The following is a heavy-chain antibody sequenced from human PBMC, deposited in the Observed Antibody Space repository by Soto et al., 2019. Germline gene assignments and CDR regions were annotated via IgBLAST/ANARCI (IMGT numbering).Heavy chain of an antibody. J-gene: IGHJ4*02. Sequence: ASVKVSCKASGYTFSTYYMHWVRQAPGQGLQWMGIIDPTGDTTAYAQNFQARLTMTTDTSTSTFYMELISLTSDDTAVYYCARTKITFGGVIVIPEVSYFDYWGQGTLVTVSS. V-gene: IGHV1-46*01. CDR3: ARTKITFGGVIVIPEVSYFDY. D-gene: IGHD3-16*02. CDR1: GYTFSTYY. CDR2: IDPTGDTT.